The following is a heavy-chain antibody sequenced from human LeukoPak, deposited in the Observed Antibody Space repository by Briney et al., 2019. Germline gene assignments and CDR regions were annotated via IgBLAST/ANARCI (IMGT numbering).Heavy chain of an antibody. J-gene: IGHJ4*02. Sequence: ASVTVSCKVSGYTLTELSMHWVRQAPGKGLEWMGGFDPEDGETIYAQKFQGRVTMTEDTSTDTAYMELSSLRSEDTAVYYCATDLPFLVGATTNFDYWGQGTLVTVSS. CDR1: GYTLTELS. CDR3: ATDLPFLVGATTNFDY. D-gene: IGHD1-26*01. CDR2: FDPEDGET. V-gene: IGHV1-24*01.